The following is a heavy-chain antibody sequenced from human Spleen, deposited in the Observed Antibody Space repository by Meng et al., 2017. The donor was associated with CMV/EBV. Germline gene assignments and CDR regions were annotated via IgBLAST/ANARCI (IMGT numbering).Heavy chain of an antibody. J-gene: IGHJ6*02. CDR1: GLPFRTLW. Sequence: GESLKISCEVSGLPFRTLWMHWVRQAPGKGLFWVARIDTSGATTKYAYSVKGRFTISRDNAKNKLYLHMVSLRAEDSALYFCAGSAPHTEGDTYYYYGLDVWGHGSAVTVSS. V-gene: IGHV3-74*03. CDR3: AGSAPHTEGDTYYYYGLDV. CDR2: IDTSGATT. D-gene: IGHD6-25*01.